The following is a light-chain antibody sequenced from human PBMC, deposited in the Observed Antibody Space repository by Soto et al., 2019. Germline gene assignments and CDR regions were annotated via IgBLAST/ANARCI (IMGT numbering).Light chain of an antibody. CDR3: QRYGGSTRT. J-gene: IGKJ1*01. CDR1: QSFTTQ. Sequence: IVLTQSPGTLSLSTGERATLSCRASQSFTTQLAWYQQKPGQAPRLIIHGASRRASGVPDRITGSGSGTDFPRSIRSLEPDDFAVYYCQRYGGSTRTFGPGNKGNQT. CDR2: GAS. V-gene: IGKV3-20*01.